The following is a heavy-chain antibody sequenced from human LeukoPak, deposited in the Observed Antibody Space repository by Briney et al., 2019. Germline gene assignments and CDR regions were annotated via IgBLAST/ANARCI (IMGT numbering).Heavy chain of an antibody. J-gene: IGHJ4*02. CDR3: ARGTASY. Sequence: GASVKVSCKASGYMFTSYGISWVRQAPGQGLEWMGIINPSGGSTSYAQKFQGRVTMTRDMSTSTVYMELSSLRSEDTAVYYCARGTASYWGQGTLVTVSS. CDR1: GYMFTSYG. CDR2: INPSGGST. V-gene: IGHV1-46*01.